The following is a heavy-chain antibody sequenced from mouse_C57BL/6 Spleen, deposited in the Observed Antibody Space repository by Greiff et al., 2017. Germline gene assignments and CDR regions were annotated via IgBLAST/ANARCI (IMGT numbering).Heavy chain of an antibody. CDR2: ISYDGSN. CDR1: GYSITSGYY. J-gene: IGHJ4*01. V-gene: IGHV3-6*01. CDR3: ARDVLYGSSFYYAMDY. Sequence: EVQLQQSGPGLVKPSQSLSLTCSVTGYSITSGYYWNWIRQFPGNKLEWMGYISYDGSNNYNPSLKNRISITRDTSKNQFFLKLNSVTTEDTATYYCARDVLYGSSFYYAMDYWGQGTSVTVSS. D-gene: IGHD1-1*01.